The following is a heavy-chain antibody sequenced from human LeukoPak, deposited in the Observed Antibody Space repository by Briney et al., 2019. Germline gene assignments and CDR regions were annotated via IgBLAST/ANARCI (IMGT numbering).Heavy chain of an antibody. J-gene: IGHJ4*02. CDR1: GFTVSSNY. V-gene: IGHV3-53*01. D-gene: IGHD2-2*01. Sequence: GGSLRLSCAASGFTVSSNYMSWVRQAPGKGLEWVSVIYSGGSTYYADSVKGRFTISRDNSKNTLYLQMNSLRAEDTAVYYCARARVVVVPAATPIYYFDYWGQGTLVTVSP. CDR2: IYSGGST. CDR3: ARARVVVVPAATPIYYFDY.